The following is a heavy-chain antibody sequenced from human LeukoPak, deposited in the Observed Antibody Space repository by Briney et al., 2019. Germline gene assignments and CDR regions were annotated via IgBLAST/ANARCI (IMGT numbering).Heavy chain of an antibody. CDR2: IRSKANSYAT. CDR1: GFTFSGSA. D-gene: IGHD3-3*01. Sequence: PGGSLRLSCAASGFTFSGSAMHWVRQASGKGLEWVGRIRSKANSYATAYAASVKGRFTISRDDSKNTAYLQMNSLKTEDTAVYYCTRRGYDFWSGYRGEGFDYWGQGTLVTASS. V-gene: IGHV3-73*01. J-gene: IGHJ4*02. CDR3: TRRGYDFWSGYRGEGFDY.